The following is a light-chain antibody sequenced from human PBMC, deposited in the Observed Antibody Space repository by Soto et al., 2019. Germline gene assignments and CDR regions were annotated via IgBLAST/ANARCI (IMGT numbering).Light chain of an antibody. CDR1: QSVSSY. CDR2: DAS. V-gene: IGKV3-11*01. J-gene: IGKJ5*01. CDR3: QQRSNWPSIT. Sequence: SVLTQSPAILSLSPGERATLSCRASQSVSSYLAWYQQKPGQAPRLLIYDASNRATGIPARFSGSGCGTDFTLTINSLETEDSAIYYGQQRSNWPSITFGQGTRLEIK.